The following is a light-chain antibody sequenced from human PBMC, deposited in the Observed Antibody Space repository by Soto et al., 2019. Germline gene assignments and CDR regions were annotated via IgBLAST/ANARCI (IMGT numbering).Light chain of an antibody. CDR3: QQCAYSPRT. CDR1: QSVGNNY. J-gene: IGKJ1*01. V-gene: IGKV3-20*01. Sequence: EIVFTQSPDTLSLSPGERATLSCRASQSVGNNYLAWYQQKPGQAPRLLIYDASSRATGIPDRFSGSGSGTDFTLTISRLEPEDFAVYYCQQCAYSPRTFGQGTKVEVK. CDR2: DAS.